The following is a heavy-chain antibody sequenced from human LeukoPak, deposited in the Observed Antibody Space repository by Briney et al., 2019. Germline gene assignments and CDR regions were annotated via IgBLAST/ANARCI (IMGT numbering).Heavy chain of an antibody. CDR1: GFTFSSYA. Sequence: GGSLRLSCAASGFTFSSYAMSWVRRAPGEGLEWVSAISGSGGSTYYADSVKGRFTISRDNSKNTLYLQMNSLRAEDTAVYYCAKDLGYSYGHGDYWGQGTLVTVSS. CDR3: AKDLGYSYGHGDY. J-gene: IGHJ4*02. CDR2: ISGSGGST. D-gene: IGHD5-18*01. V-gene: IGHV3-23*01.